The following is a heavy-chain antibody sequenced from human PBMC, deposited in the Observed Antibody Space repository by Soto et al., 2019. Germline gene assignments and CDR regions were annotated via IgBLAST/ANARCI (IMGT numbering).Heavy chain of an antibody. J-gene: IGHJ4*02. V-gene: IGHV3-23*01. CDR3: AKPPRGVNYYDSSVYFDY. D-gene: IGHD3-22*01. CDR1: GFTFSSYA. Sequence: PGGSLRLSCAASGFTFSSYAMSWVRQAPGKGLEWVSAISGSGGSTYYADSVKGRFTISRDNSKNTLYLQMNSLRAEDTAVYYCAKPPRGVNYYDSSVYFDYWGQGTLVTVSS. CDR2: ISGSGGST.